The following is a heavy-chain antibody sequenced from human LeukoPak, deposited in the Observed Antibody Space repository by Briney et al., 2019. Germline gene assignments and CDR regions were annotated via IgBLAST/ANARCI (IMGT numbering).Heavy chain of an antibody. J-gene: IGHJ4*02. CDR1: GYSFTSYW. CDR2: IYPGDSDT. D-gene: IGHD3-10*01. Sequence: AGESLKISCKGSGYSFTSYWIGWVRQMPGKGLEWIGIIYPGDSDTRYSPSFQGQVTISADKSISTAYLQWSSLKASDTAMYYCASTIYYGSGSYYGSFDYWGQGTLVTVSS. CDR3: ASTIYYGSGSYYGSFDY. V-gene: IGHV5-51*01.